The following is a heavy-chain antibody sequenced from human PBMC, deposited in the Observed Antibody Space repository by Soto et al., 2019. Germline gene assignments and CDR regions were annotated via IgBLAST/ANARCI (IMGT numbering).Heavy chain of an antibody. V-gene: IGHV1-3*01. Sequence: QVQLVQSGAAVKKPGASVKVSCKASGYTFTSYAMHLVRQAPAQRLEWMGWINAGNGNTKYSQNFPGRVTITSDTSARTAYMELSSLRSEDTAVYYCARGPGGPDGPGDYWGQGALVTVAS. J-gene: IGHJ4*02. CDR1: GYTFTSYA. D-gene: IGHD2-15*01. CDR2: INAGNGNT. CDR3: ARGPGGPDGPGDY.